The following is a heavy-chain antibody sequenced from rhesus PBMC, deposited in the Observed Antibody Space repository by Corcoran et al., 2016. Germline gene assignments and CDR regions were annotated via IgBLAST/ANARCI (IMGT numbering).Heavy chain of an antibody. CDR3: VRHPEHANFEYRFPV. D-gene: IGHD4-17*01. Sequence: QGQLQESGPGLVKPSETLSLICSVSGYSISSGYGWSWIRQPPGRGLEWMGYTGGSDGTPNNNPSLKGRVTISKDTTKIQFSLKLTSVVAADTAVYYCVRHPEHANFEYRFPVWGAGVLVTVSS. V-gene: IGHV4-127*01. CDR2: TGGSDGTP. J-gene: IGHJ5-1*01. CDR1: GYSISSGYG.